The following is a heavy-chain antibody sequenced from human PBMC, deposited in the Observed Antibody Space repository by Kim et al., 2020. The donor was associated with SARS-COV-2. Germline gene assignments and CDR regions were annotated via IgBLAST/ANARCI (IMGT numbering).Heavy chain of an antibody. D-gene: IGHD2-2*01. J-gene: IGHJ3*01. V-gene: IGHV4-4*08. CDR2: IYNSGTT. Sequence: SETLSLTCTVSGFSITTFYWNWIRQAPGKGLEWIGYIYNSGTTSYNPSLRSRVTISVDTSKNQFSLRLSSVTAADTAVYYCARMPNDAFDFWGQWARVTVSS. CDR1: GFSITTFY. CDR3: ARMPNDAFDF.